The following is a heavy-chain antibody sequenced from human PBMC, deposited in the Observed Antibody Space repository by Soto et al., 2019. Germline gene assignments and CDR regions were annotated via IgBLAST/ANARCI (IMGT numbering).Heavy chain of an antibody. CDR3: ARGWGYDSNDYYYAY. J-gene: IGHJ4*02. CDR1: GGTFSRHA. V-gene: IGHV1-69*01. Sequence: QVQLVQSGAEVRKPGSSVKVSCKASGGTFSRHAISWVRQAPGQGLEWMGGIIPIFGTANHAQKFQGRVTINADEYTSTVYMELSSLRSEDTAMYYCARGWGYDSNDYYYAYWGQGTLVIVSS. D-gene: IGHD3-22*01. CDR2: IIPIFGTA.